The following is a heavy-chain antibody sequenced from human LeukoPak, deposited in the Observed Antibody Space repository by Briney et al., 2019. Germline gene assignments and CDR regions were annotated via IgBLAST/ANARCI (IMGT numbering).Heavy chain of an antibody. J-gene: IGHJ4*02. V-gene: IGHV1-46*01. CDR3: ARAPYCSGGTCLPTDY. CDR2: VDPSGGNT. D-gene: IGHD2-15*01. CDR1: GYTFTTYY. Sequence: ASVKVPCKASGYTFTTYYMHWVRQAPGQGLEWMGIVDPSGGNTLYAQKFQGRVTMTGDMSTSTVYMELNSLRAEDTAVYYCARAPYCSGGTCLPTDYWGQGTLVTVSS.